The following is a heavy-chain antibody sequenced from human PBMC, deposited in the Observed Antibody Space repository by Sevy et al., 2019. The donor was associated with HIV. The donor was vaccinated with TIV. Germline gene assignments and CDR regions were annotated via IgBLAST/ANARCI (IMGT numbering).Heavy chain of an antibody. J-gene: IGHJ3*02. V-gene: IGHV3-53*01. Sequence: GGSLRLSCAASGFTVSDNYMSWVRQAPGKGLEWVSVIYSDGSTYYADSVKGRFTISRDNSKNTLYLQMNSLRAEDTAVYYCANHASDYDSSGYLERDDFDIWGQGTMVTVSS. CDR1: GFTVSDNY. CDR2: IYSDGST. CDR3: ANHASDYDSSGYLERDDFDI. D-gene: IGHD3-22*01.